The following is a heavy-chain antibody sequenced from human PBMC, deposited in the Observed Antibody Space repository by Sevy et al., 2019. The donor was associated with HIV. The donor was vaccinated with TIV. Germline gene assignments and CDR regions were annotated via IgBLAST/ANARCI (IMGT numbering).Heavy chain of an antibody. J-gene: IGHJ4*02. V-gene: IGHV3-13*01. CDR1: GFTFSSYD. CDR2: IGTAGDT. D-gene: IGHD2-2*01. Sequence: GGSLRLSCAASGFTFSSYDMHWVRLATVKGLEWVSAIGTAGDTYDPGSVKGRFTMSRENAKNSLYLQMNSLRAGDTAVYYCARQYCSSTSCSRAFDYWGQGTPVTVSS. CDR3: ARQYCSSTSCSRAFDY.